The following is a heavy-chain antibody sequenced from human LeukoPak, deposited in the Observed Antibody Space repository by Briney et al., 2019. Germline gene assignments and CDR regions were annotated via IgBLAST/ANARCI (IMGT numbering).Heavy chain of an antibody. V-gene: IGHV1-18*01. D-gene: IGHD2-2*01. CDR2: ISAYNGNT. CDR1: GYTFTSYG. CDR3: ARHTRVPAAQPLYMDV. Sequence: ASVKVSCKASGYTFTSYGISWVRQAPGQGLEWMGWISAYNGNTNYAQKLQGRVTMTTDTSTSTAYMVLRSLRSDDTAVYYCARHTRVPAAQPLYMDVWGKGTTVTVSS. J-gene: IGHJ6*03.